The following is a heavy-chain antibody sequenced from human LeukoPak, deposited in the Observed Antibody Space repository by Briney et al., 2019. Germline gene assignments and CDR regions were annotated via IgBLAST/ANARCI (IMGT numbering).Heavy chain of an antibody. CDR3: ARDRSVGSYYNGFDY. Sequence: SETLSLTCSVSGDSISYFYWSWIRQAAGKGLEWIGRVSSSGSTDYNASLKNRVTMSVDTSKNQLSLKLSSVTAADTAVYYCARDRSVGSYYNGFDYWGQGTLVTVSS. CDR1: GDSISYFY. V-gene: IGHV4-4*07. J-gene: IGHJ4*02. D-gene: IGHD3-10*01. CDR2: VSSSGST.